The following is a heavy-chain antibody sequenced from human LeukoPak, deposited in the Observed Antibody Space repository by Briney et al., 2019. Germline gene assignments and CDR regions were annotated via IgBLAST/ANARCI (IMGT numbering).Heavy chain of an antibody. CDR1: GYTFTSYG. CDR3: AGGLLGCRGGSCYPTDY. V-gene: IGHV1-2*02. D-gene: IGHD2-15*01. CDR2: INTKSGDA. Sequence: ASVKVSCKASGYTFTSYGISWVRQASGQGPEWMGWINTKSGDAKYNQAFQGRVTMTRDTSISTAYMELNRLRAEDTAVYYCAGGLLGCRGGSCYPTDYWGQGTLVTVSS. J-gene: IGHJ4*02.